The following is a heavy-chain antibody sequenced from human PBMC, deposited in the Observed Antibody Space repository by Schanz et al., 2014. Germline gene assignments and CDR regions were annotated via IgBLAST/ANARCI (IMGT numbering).Heavy chain of an antibody. D-gene: IGHD5-18*01. CDR1: GRSISSYY. J-gene: IGHJ4*02. CDR2: IYYSGST. V-gene: IGHV4-59*01. Sequence: QVQLQESGPGLVKPSETLSLTCSVSGRSISSYYWSWIRQPPGKGLEWIGHIYYSGSTNYNPSLKSRVTISADTSKNQLSLKLTSVTAADTAVYYCASKARYTYGYDYWGQGTLVTGSS. CDR3: ASKARYTYGYDY.